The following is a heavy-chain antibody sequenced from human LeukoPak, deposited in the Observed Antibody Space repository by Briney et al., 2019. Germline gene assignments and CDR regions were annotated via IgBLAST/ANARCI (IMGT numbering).Heavy chain of an antibody. Sequence: GESLKISCKGSGYSLTSYWIGWVRQMPGKGLEWMGIIYPGDSDTRYSPSFQGQVTISADKSISTAYLQWSSLKASDTAMYYCARGSSSWFAYRYFDYWGQGTLVTVSS. J-gene: IGHJ4*02. CDR2: IYPGDSDT. CDR1: GYSLTSYW. V-gene: IGHV5-51*01. CDR3: ARGSSSWFAYRYFDY. D-gene: IGHD6-13*01.